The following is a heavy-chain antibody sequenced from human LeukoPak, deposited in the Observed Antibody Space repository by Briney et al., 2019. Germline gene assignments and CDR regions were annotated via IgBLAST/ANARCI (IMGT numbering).Heavy chain of an antibody. J-gene: IGHJ4*02. CDR1: GFTFSSYW. V-gene: IGHV3-74*01. CDR3: ARGWDGFSYGI. D-gene: IGHD5-18*01. CDR2: VNTDGSTT. Sequence: PGGSLRLSCAASGFTFSSYWIHWVRQAPGKGLAWISRVNTDGSTTSNADSVKGRFTISRDNAKNTVYLQMNSLRAEDTAVYCCARGWDGFSYGIWGQGTLVTVSS.